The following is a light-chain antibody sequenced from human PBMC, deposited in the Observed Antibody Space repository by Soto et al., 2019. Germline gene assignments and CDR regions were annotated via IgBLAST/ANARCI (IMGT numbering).Light chain of an antibody. Sequence: EGVMAQSPATLSASVGERVTLSCRATHSISSYIAWYQHKPGQAPRLLIYGSSIRATGVPARFSGSGSGTEYTLTISSLQSEDFAVYYCQQYSDWRAKLTFGPGTKVDIK. J-gene: IGKJ3*01. CDR3: QQYSDWRAKLT. CDR2: GSS. CDR1: HSISSY. V-gene: IGKV3D-15*01.